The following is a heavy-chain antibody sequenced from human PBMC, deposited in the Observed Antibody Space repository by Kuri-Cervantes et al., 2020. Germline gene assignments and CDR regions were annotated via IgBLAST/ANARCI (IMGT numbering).Heavy chain of an antibody. CDR2: ISAYNGNT. J-gene: IGHJ6*02. CDR3: ASLVYNSEQLWTLRAYGMDV. V-gene: IGHV1-18*01. CDR1: GYTFTSYG. Sequence: ASVKVSCKASGYTFTSYGISWVRQAPGQGLEWMGWISAYNGNTNYAQKLQGRVTMTTDTSTSTAYMELRSLRSDDTAVYYCASLVYNSEQLWTLRAYGMDVWGQGTTVTVSS. D-gene: IGHD5-18*01.